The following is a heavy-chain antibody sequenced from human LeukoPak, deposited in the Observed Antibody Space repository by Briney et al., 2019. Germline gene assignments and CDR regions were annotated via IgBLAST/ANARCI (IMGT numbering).Heavy chain of an antibody. CDR1: GGSISSGGYS. CDR3: ARHDDSSGYYIPGFDY. Sequence: SQTLSLTCAVSGGSISSGGYSWSWIRQPPGKGLEWIGYIYYSGSTNYNPSLKSRVTISVDTSKNQFSLKLSSVTAADTAVYYCARHDDSSGYYIPGFDYWGQGTLVTVSS. V-gene: IGHV4-30-4*07. CDR2: IYYSGST. D-gene: IGHD3-22*01. J-gene: IGHJ4*02.